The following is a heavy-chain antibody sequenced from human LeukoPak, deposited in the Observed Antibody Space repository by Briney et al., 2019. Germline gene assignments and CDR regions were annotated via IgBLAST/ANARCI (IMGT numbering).Heavy chain of an antibody. CDR3: AKDFVVVPGSVNYFDY. CDR2: LYSSGTT. D-gene: IGHD2-21*02. V-gene: IGHV3-53*01. J-gene: IGHJ4*02. CDR1: GFSVSIKY. Sequence: GGSLRLSCAASGFSVSIKYMNWVRQAPGKGLEWVSILYSSGTTYYANSVKGRFTISRDNSENKLFLQMNSLRAADTAVYYCAKDFVVVPGSVNYFDYWGQGTLVTVSS.